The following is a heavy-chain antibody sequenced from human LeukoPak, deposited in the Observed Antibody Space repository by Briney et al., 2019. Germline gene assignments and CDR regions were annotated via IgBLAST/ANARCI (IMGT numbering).Heavy chain of an antibody. CDR1: GGSFSGYY. J-gene: IGHJ4*02. CDR3: ARPLNYSSSSFDY. D-gene: IGHD6-6*01. Sequence: PSETLSLTCAVYGGSFSGYYRSWIRQPPGKGLEWIGEINHSGSTNYNPSLKSRVTISVDTSKNQFSLKLSSVTAADTAVYYCARPLNYSSSSFDYWGQGTLVTVSS. V-gene: IGHV4-34*01. CDR2: INHSGST.